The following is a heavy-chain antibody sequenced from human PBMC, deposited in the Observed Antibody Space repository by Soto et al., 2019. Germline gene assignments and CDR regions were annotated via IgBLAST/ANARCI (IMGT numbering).Heavy chain of an antibody. Sequence: SDTLSLTCAVYGGSFSGYYWSWIRQPPGKGLEWIGEINHSGSTNYNPSLKSRVTISVDTSKNQFSLKLSSVTAADTAVYYCARVRRGYSYGYEFYYFDYWGQGTLVNVPS. V-gene: IGHV4-34*01. CDR2: INHSGST. D-gene: IGHD5-18*01. CDR1: GGSFSGYY. CDR3: ARVRRGYSYGYEFYYFDY. J-gene: IGHJ4*02.